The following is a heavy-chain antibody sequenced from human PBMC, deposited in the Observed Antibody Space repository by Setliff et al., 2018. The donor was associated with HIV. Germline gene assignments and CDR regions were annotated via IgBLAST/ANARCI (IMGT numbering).Heavy chain of an antibody. CDR3: SNWNTTMDEDA. V-gene: IGHV4-34*01. D-gene: IGHD5-18*01. CDR2: ITPSGAT. J-gene: IGHJ5*02. Sequence: PSETLSLTCAVYGGSVSGHYWGWFRQPPGKGLEWIGEITPSGATNYLPSLKSRVTMSLDTSKNQFSLKMTSVTAADTALYYCSNWNTTMDEDAWGQGTLVTVSS. CDR1: GGSVSGHY.